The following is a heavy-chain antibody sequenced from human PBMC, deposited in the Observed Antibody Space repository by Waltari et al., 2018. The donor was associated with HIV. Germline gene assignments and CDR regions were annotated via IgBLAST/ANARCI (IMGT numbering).Heavy chain of an antibody. CDR2: IYPGDSDT. D-gene: IGHD3-22*01. Sequence: EVQLVQSGAEVKKPGESLKISCKGSGYSFTSYWIGWVRQMPGKGREWMGIIYPGDSDTRYSPSFQGQVTISADKSISTAYLQWSSLKASDTAMYYCARHEQYYYDSSGYYGWFDPWGQGTLVTVSS. V-gene: IGHV5-51*01. CDR1: GYSFTSYW. J-gene: IGHJ5*02. CDR3: ARHEQYYYDSSGYYGWFDP.